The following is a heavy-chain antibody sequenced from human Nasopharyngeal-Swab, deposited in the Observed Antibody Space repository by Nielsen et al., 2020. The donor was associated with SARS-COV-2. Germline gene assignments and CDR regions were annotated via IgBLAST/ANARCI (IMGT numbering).Heavy chain of an antibody. CDR2: ISSSSSTI. Sequence: SLSLAWAASGFTFSSYSMNWVRQAPGKWLEWVSYISSSSSTIYYADSVKGRFTISRDNAKNSLYLQMNSLRDEDTAVYYCARGETAMAKYYYYGMDVWGQGTTVTVSS. CDR3: ARGETAMAKYYYYGMDV. D-gene: IGHD5-18*01. CDR1: GFTFSSYS. V-gene: IGHV3-48*02. J-gene: IGHJ6*02.